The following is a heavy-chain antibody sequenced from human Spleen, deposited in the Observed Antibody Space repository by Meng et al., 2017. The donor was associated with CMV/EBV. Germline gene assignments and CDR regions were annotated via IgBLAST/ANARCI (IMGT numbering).Heavy chain of an antibody. V-gene: IGHV3-21*01. J-gene: IGHJ4*02. CDR1: GFTFSSYA. CDR2: ISSSSSYI. D-gene: IGHD2-15*01. CDR3: ARVRFSEYSPPFDY. Sequence: GESLKISCAASGFTFSSYAMSWVRQAPGKGLEWVSSISSSSSYIYYADSVKGRFTISRDNAKNSLYLQMNSLRAEDTAVYYCARVRFSEYSPPFDYWGQGTLVTVSS.